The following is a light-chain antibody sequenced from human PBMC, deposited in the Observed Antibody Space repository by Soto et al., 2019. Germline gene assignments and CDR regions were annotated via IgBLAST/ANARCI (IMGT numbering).Light chain of an antibody. V-gene: IGKV3D-15*01. CDR3: QQHGQWPIT. J-gene: IGKJ5*01. CDR1: QSVSNN. Sequence: EIAMTQSPATLSVSPGGRATLSCRASQSVSNNYLAWYQQKPGQAPRLLIYGISKRATDIPDRFSGSGSGTEFTLTISSLQPEDFATYYCQQHGQWPITFGQGTRLEIK. CDR2: GIS.